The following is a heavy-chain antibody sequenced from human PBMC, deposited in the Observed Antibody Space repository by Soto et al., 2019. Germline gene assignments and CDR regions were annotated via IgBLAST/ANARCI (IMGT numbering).Heavy chain of an antibody. CDR3: ARAHYGDYGYGMNV. V-gene: IGHV4-30-2*01. J-gene: IGHJ6*02. CDR1: GGSISSGGYS. CDR2: IYHSGTT. Sequence: QLQLQESGSGLVKPSQTLSLTCAVSGGSISSGGYSWSWIRQPPGKGLEWIGYIYHSGTTYYNPSLKSRATIYVDRPKNQSSLKLSSVTAPDTAVYYCARAHYGDYGYGMNVWGQGTTVTVSS. D-gene: IGHD4-17*01.